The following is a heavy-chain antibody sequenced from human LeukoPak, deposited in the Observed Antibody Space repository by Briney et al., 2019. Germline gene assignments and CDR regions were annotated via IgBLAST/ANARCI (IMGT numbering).Heavy chain of an antibody. CDR3: ARELWANDAFDI. J-gene: IGHJ3*02. D-gene: IGHD3-10*01. V-gene: IGHV4-59*01. CDR2: IYYSGST. CDR1: GGSISSYY. Sequence: PSETLSLTCTVSGGSISSYYWSWIRQPPGKGLEWIRYIYYSGSTNYNPSLKSRVTISVDTSKNQFSLKLSSVTAADTAVYYCARELWANDAFDIWGQGTMVTVSS.